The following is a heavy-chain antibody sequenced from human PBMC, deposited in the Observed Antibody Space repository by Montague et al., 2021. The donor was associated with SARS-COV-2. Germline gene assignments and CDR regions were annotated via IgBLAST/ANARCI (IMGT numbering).Heavy chain of an antibody. Sequence: SETLSLTCAVSGGSFSGFYWSWVRQSPGEGLEWIGEINQSGSINYNPSLKSRVTILVDTSKNQFSLKLSSVTAADTAVYYCARVAPYTDDYYFDYWGQGTLVTVFS. CDR2: INQSGSI. D-gene: IGHD3-16*01. CDR3: ARVAPYTDDYYFDY. V-gene: IGHV4-34*01. CDR1: GGSFSGFY. J-gene: IGHJ4*02.